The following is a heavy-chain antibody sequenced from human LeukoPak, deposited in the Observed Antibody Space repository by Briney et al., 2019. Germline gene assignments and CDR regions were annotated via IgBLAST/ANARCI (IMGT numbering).Heavy chain of an antibody. CDR2: INSDGSST. CDR1: GFTFSSYE. D-gene: IGHD2-21*02. V-gene: IGHV3-74*01. J-gene: IGHJ4*02. Sequence: GGSLRLSCAASGFTFSSYEMNWVRQAPGKGLVWVSHINSDGSSTNYADSVKGRFTIPRDNAKNTLYLQMNSLRAEDTAVYYCAGPMTEIDYWGQGTLVTVSS. CDR3: AGPMTEIDY.